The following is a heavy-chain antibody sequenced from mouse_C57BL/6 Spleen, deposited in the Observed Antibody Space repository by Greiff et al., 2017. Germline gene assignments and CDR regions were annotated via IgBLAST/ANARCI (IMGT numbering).Heavy chain of an antibody. Sequence: VQLQQSGAELVMPGASVKLSCKASGYTFTSYWMHWVKQRPGQGLEWIGEIDPSDSYTNYNQKFKGKSTLTVDKSSSTAYMQLSSLTSEDSAVYYCARSPTGNYAMDYWGQGTSVTVSS. J-gene: IGHJ4*01. V-gene: IGHV1-69*01. CDR3: ARSPTGNYAMDY. CDR1: GYTFTSYW. D-gene: IGHD4-1*02. CDR2: IDPSDSYT.